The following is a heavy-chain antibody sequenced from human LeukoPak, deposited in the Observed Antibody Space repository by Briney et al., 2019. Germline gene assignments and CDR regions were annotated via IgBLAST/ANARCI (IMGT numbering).Heavy chain of an antibody. D-gene: IGHD3-10*01. Sequence: ASVKVSCKASGYTFTSYGISWVRQAPGQGLEWTGWISAYNGNTNYAQKLQGRVTMTTDTSTSTAYMELRSLRSEDTAVYYCARELYYYGSGDLSPFFQHWGQGTLVTVSS. J-gene: IGHJ1*01. CDR3: ARELYYYGSGDLSPFFQH. CDR2: ISAYNGNT. V-gene: IGHV1-18*01. CDR1: GYTFTSYG.